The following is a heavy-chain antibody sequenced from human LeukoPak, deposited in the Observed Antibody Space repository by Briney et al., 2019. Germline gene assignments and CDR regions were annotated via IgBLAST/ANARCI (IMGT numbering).Heavy chain of an antibody. D-gene: IGHD3-10*01. J-gene: IGHJ4*02. V-gene: IGHV4-30-2*01. CDR3: ARQPPYGQYFDY. CDR2: IYHSGST. Sequence: PSETLSLTCTVSGGSISSGGYYWSWIRQPPGKGLEWIGYIYHSGSTYYNPSLKSRVTISLDRSKNQFSLNLSSVTAADTAMYYCARQPPYGQYFDYWGQGTLVTVSS. CDR1: GGSISSGGYY.